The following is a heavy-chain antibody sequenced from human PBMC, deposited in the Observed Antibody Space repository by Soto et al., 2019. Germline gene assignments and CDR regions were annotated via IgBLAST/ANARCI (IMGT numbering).Heavy chain of an antibody. D-gene: IGHD5-12*01. J-gene: IGHJ6*03. V-gene: IGHV3-21*01. CDR1: GFTFSSYS. CDR3: ARDIPVWLRPRQGVRMDV. CDR2: ISSSSSYI. Sequence: EVQLVESGGGLVKPGGSLRLSCAASGFTFSSYSMNWVRQAPGKGLEWVSSISSSSSYIYYADSVKGRFTISRDNAKNSLYLQMNSLRAEDTAVYYCARDIPVWLRPRQGVRMDVWGKGTTVTVSS.